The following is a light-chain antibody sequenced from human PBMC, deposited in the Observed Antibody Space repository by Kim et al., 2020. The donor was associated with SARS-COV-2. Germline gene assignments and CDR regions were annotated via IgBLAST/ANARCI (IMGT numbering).Light chain of an antibody. CDR2: EDN. CDR3: QAWDSRTVV. CDR1: KLGDKN. V-gene: IGLV3-1*01. J-gene: IGLJ2*01. Sequence: SYELTQPPSVSVSPGQTASITCSGDKLGDKNVCWYQQKPGQSPVLVIYEDNKRPSGIPERVSGSNSGNTATLTISGTQAMDEADYFCQAWDSRTVVFGGGNQLTVL.